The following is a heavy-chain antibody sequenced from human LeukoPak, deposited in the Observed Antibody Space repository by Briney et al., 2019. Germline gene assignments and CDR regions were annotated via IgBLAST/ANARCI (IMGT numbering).Heavy chain of an antibody. V-gene: IGHV1-46*01. CDR3: ARRYDSSGYYYTPPGY. Sequence: ASVKVSCKASGYTFTSYYMHWVRQAPGQGLEWMGIINPSGGSTSYAQKFQGRVTMTRDTSTSTFYMELSSLRSEDTAVYYCARRYDSSGYYYTPPGYWGQGTLVTVSS. D-gene: IGHD3-22*01. CDR1: GYTFTSYY. CDR2: INPSGGST. J-gene: IGHJ4*02.